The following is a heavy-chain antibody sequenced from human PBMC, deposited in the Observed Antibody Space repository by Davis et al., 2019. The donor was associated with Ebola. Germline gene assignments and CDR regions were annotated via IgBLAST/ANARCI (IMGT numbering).Heavy chain of an antibody. CDR1: GFIFSSYV. J-gene: IGHJ6*02. V-gene: IGHV3-23*01. CDR3: AKEGAWGPVDYYYGMDV. D-gene: IGHD7-27*01. Sequence: GGSLRLSCAASGFIFSSYVMSWVRQAPGKGLEWVSTLGTSADTYYADSVKGRFTISRDNSRNTLYLQMNSLTGDDTAVYFCAKEGAWGPVDYYYGMDVWGQGTTVTVSS. CDR2: LGTSADT.